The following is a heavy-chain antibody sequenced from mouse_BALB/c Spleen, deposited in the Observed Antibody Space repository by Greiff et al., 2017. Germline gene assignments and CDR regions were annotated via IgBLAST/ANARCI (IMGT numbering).Heavy chain of an antibody. V-gene: IGHV1-74*01. D-gene: IGHD1-1*01. CDR1: GYSFTSYW. Sequence: QVQLQQSGPQLVRPGASVKISCKASGYSFTSYWMHWVKQRPGQGLEWIGMIDPSDSETRLNQKFKDKATLTVDKSSSTAYMQLSSPTSEDSAVYYCASHYYGPFAYWGQGTLVTVSA. J-gene: IGHJ3*01. CDR2: IDPSDSET. CDR3: ASHYYGPFAY.